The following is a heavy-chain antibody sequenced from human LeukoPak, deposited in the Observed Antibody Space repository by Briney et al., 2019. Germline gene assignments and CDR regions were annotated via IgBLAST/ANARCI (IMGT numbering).Heavy chain of an antibody. V-gene: IGHV3-33*03. CDR2: IWYDGTEK. CDR3: AKDGSVGFGEFYNYYYYYMDV. J-gene: IGHJ6*03. Sequence: PGGSLRLSCAASGFTFSSYGMHWVRQAPGKGLEWVAVIWYDGTEKYYADSVKGRFTISRDNSMDTMYLQMSSPRAEDTAVYYCAKDGSVGFGEFYNYYYYYMDVWGKGTTVTVSS. D-gene: IGHD3-10*01. CDR1: GFTFSSYG.